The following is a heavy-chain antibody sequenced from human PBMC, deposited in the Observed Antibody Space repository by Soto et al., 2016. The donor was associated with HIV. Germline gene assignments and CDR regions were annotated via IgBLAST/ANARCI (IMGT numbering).Heavy chain of an antibody. J-gene: IGHJ3*02. V-gene: IGHV1-24*01. CDR2: FDPEDDAT. Sequence: QVLLVQSGAEVKKPGASVKVSCKVSGYTLTELSMHWVRQAPGKGLEWMGGFDPEDDATIYAQKFQGRVTMTEDTSTDTAYMGLSSLRSEDTAVYYCATSYRRKNYYDSSGYAFDIWGQGTMVTVS. CDR1: GYTLTELS. D-gene: IGHD3-22*01. CDR3: ATSYRRKNYYDSSGYAFDI.